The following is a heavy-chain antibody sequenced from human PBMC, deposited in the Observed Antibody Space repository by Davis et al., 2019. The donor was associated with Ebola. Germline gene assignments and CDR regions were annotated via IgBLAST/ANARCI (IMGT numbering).Heavy chain of an antibody. D-gene: IGHD1-26*01. CDR1: GGSISSYY. J-gene: IGHJ3*02. Sequence: GSLRLSCTVSGGSISSYYWSWIRQPPGKGLEWIGYIYYSGSTNYKPSLKSRVTISVDTSKKQFSLKLNSVTAADTAVYYCAVGNSGSYFGAFDIWGQGTMVTVSS. CDR2: IYYSGST. V-gene: IGHV4-59*01. CDR3: AVGNSGSYFGAFDI.